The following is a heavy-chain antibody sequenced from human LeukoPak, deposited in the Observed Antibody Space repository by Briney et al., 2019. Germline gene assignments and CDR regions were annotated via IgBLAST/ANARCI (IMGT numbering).Heavy chain of an antibody. V-gene: IGHV1-18*01. CDR2: ISAYNGNT. CDR3: ARWLTSYYYYYGMDV. CDR1: GYTFTSYG. D-gene: IGHD3-9*01. J-gene: IGHJ6*02. Sequence: GASVKVSCKASGYTFTSYGISWVRQAPGQGLEWMGWISAYNGNTNYAQRLQGRVTMTTDTSTSTAYMELSSLRSEDTAVYYCARWLTSYYYYYGMDVWGQGTTVTVSS.